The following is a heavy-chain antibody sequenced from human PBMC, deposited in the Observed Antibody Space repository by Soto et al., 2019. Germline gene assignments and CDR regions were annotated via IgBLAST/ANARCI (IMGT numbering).Heavy chain of an antibody. CDR1: GFTFSSFT. D-gene: IGHD6-19*01. CDR3: ARSIAVAGTPEFDY. J-gene: IGHJ4*02. V-gene: IGHV3-30-3*01. CDR2: ISYDDGVNK. Sequence: QVPLVESGGGVVQPGRSLRLSCAASGFTFSSFTMHWVRQAPGKGLEWVAVISYDDGVNKYYADSVKGRFTISRDNSKNTLYLQMNSLRGEDTAMYYCARSIAVAGTPEFDYWGQGALVTVSS.